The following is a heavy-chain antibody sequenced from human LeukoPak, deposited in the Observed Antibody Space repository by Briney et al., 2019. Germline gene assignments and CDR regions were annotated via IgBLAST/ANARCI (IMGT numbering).Heavy chain of an antibody. J-gene: IGHJ6*04. V-gene: IGHV3-74*01. CDR1: GFTFSSYW. CDR2: INSDGSST. Sequence: GGSLRLSCAASGFTFSSYWMHWVRQAPGNGLVWVSRINSDGSSTSYADSVKGRFTISRDNAKNTLYLQMNSLRAEDTAVYYCARDFRAVRGVNVDVWGKGTTVTISS. D-gene: IGHD3-10*01. CDR3: ARDFRAVRGVNVDV.